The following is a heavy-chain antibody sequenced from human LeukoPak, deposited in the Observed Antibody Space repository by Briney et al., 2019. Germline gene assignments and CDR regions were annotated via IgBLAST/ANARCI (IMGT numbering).Heavy chain of an antibody. Sequence: SQTLFLTCAVSGGSISSGGYSWSWIRQPPGKGLEWIGYIYHSGSTYYNPSLKSRVTISVDRSKNQFSLKLSSVTAADTAVYYCARDTPALAFDIWGQGTMVTVSS. CDR3: ARDTPALAFDI. V-gene: IGHV4-30-2*01. CDR1: GGSISSGGYS. J-gene: IGHJ3*02. CDR2: IYHSGST.